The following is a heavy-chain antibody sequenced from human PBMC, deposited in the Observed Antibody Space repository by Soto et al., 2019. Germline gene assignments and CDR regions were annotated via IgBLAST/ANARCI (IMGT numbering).Heavy chain of an antibody. Sequence: QVQLVQSGAEVKKPGSSVKVSCKASGGTFSSYAISWVRQAPGQGLEWMGGIIPIFGTANYAQKFQGRVTITADKSTSKGYMGAGRLRSGDTGVVFWARGGGGVIPAAFDPWGQGTLVTVSS. CDR3: ARGGGGVIPAAFDP. CDR2: IIPIFGTA. J-gene: IGHJ5*02. D-gene: IGHD2-2*01. CDR1: GGTFSSYA. V-gene: IGHV1-69*06.